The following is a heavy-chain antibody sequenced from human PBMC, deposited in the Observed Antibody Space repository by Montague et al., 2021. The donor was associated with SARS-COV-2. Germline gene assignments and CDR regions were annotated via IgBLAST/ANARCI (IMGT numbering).Heavy chain of an antibody. CDR3: AKDALIICFGELSRFNEWYYLDY. V-gene: IGHV3-23*01. CDR1: GFTFSSCS. Sequence: SLRLSCAASGFTFSSCSMSWVRQAPGKGLKWVSAISRSGGGTYYXDSXKGRFTIPRDNSKNTLYLQMNSLRAEDTAVYYCAKDALIICFGELSRFNEWYYLDYWGQGTLVTVSS. D-gene: IGHD3-10*01. CDR2: ISRSGGGT. J-gene: IGHJ4*02.